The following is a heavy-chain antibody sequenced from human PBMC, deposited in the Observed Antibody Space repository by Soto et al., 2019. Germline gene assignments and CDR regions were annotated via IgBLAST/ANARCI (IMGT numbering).Heavy chain of an antibody. V-gene: IGHV4-59*01. D-gene: IGHD2-15*01. CDR3: ARSYRRYCSGGSCYSYSCYYMDV. CDR1: GGSISSYY. CDR2: IYYSGST. J-gene: IGHJ6*03. Sequence: QVQLQESGPGLVKPSETLSLTCTVSGGSISSYYWSWIRQPPGKGLEWIGYIYYSGSTKYNPSLKSRVTISVDTSKNQFSLKLSSVTAADTAVYYCARSYRRYCSGGSCYSYSCYYMDVWGKGTTVTVSS.